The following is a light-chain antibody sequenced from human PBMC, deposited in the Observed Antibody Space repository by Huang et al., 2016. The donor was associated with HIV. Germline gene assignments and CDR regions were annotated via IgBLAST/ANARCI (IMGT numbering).Light chain of an antibody. V-gene: IGKV6-21*02. CDR1: QTIGSS. J-gene: IGKJ1*01. CDR3: HQSSTLPLT. CDR2: YAS. Sequence: EIVLTQSPDFQSVTPKEKVTITCRASQTIGSSLHWYKQKPGQSPKLIIKYASQSIAGVPSRCSGSESGTDFTLTIDNLEAEDAAMYYCHQSSTLPLTFGQGTKVEIK.